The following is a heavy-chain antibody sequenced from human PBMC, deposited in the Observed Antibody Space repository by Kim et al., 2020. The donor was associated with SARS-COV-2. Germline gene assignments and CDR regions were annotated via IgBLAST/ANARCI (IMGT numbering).Heavy chain of an antibody. D-gene: IGHD1-26*01. Sequence: GGSPRLSCAASGFTFNTYGMHWVRQAPGKGLEWVAAISYDGSNKYYADSVKGRFTISRDNSKNTLYLQMNSLRIEDTAVYYCAKSFSGSYFGYDYWGQGTLITVSS. J-gene: IGHJ4*02. CDR3: AKSFSGSYFGYDY. CDR1: GFTFNTYG. V-gene: IGHV3-30*18. CDR2: ISYDGSNK.